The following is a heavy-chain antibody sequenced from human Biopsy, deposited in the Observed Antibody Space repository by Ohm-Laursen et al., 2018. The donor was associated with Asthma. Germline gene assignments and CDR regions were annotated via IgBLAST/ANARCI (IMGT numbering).Heavy chain of an antibody. Sequence: SLRLSCAASRFTYEMHWVRQTPGKGLEWVAVISYDGSSIYYADSVKGRFTISRDNSKNTLSLQMNSLTAEDTAVYYCAGEGVAGTHIEDWGQGTLVTVSS. D-gene: IGHD6-19*01. V-gene: IGHV3-30-3*01. J-gene: IGHJ4*02. CDR3: AGEGVAGTHIED. CDR2: ISYDGSSI. CDR1: RFTYE.